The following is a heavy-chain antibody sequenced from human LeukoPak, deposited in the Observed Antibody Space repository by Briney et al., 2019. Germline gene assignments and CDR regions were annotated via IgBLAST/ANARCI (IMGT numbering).Heavy chain of an antibody. J-gene: IGHJ3*02. V-gene: IGHV3-53*01. CDR1: GFTFSSYA. Sequence: GGSLRLSCAASGFTFSSYAIHWVRQAPGKGLEWVSIIYSNGSTYYADSMKGRFTISRDNSKSTLYLQMNSLRAEDTAVYYCARFYSSGSFGAFDIWGQGTMVTVSS. D-gene: IGHD6-19*01. CDR2: IYSNGST. CDR3: ARFYSSGSFGAFDI.